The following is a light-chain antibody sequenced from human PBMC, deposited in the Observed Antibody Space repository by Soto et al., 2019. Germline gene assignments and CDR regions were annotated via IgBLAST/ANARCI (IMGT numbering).Light chain of an antibody. V-gene: IGKV3-11*01. J-gene: IGKJ2*01. CDR1: QSVSSY. CDR3: QQRGNWHGT. Sequence: EIVLTQSPATLSLSPGEIATLSCRASQSVSSYLAWYQQKPGQATRLLIYDAYNRATGIPARFSGSGSGTDFTLTISSLEPEDFAVYYCQQRGNWHGTFGQGTKLETK. CDR2: DAY.